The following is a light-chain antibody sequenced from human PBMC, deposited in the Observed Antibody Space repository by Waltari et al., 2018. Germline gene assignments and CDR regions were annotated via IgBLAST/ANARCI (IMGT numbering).Light chain of an antibody. V-gene: IGLV1-47*01. J-gene: IGLJ1*01. CDR1: SSNIGNNF. CDR2: RNN. CDR3: ASWDDSLSGRV. Sequence: QSELTQPPSASGTLGQRVTISCSGSSSNIGNNFVHWFQQFPGTAPKLLIYRNNQRPSGVPDRFSGSTSGTSAALAIAGLRSEDEADYYCASWDDSLSGRVFGTGTKVTVL.